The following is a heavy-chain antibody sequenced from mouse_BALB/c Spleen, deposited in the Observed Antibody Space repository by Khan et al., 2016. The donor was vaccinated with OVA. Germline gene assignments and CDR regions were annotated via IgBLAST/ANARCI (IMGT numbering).Heavy chain of an antibody. D-gene: IGHD6-1*01. CDR1: VLNITSTY. J-gene: IGHJ2*01. V-gene: IGHV14-3*02. CDR3: ARMGRK. CDR2: IDPPHGNT. Sequence: VQLQQPGAELVKSGATVKLSCTASVLNITSTYLHWLKQWPEHVLEWIGRIDPPHGNTKYDPKFPGKATITADTSSNTAYLQLSSLTSDDTAVYYGARMGRKWGHCTTLT.